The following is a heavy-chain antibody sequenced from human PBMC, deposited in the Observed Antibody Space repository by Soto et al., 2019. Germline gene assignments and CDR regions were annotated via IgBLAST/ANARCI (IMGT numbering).Heavy chain of an antibody. Sequence: GSLRLSCAASGFTFSSYAMSWVRQAPGKGLEWVSAISGSGGSTYYADSVKGRFTISRDNSKNTLYLQMNSLRAEDTAVYYCAKFSGLEWPHIGFYYGMDVWGQGTTVTVSS. J-gene: IGHJ6*02. V-gene: IGHV3-23*01. CDR1: GFTFSSYA. D-gene: IGHD3-3*01. CDR3: AKFSGLEWPHIGFYYGMDV. CDR2: ISGSGGST.